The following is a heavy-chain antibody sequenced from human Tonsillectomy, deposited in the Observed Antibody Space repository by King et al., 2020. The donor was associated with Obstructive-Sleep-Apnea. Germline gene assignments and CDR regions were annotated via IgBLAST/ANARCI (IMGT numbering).Heavy chain of an antibody. CDR2: VFYTGST. Sequence: LQLQESGPGLVKPSETLSLTCTVSSGSISSSSYFWGWIRQPPGKGLEWIGSVFYTGSTYYNPSLKSRVTISVDTSKNQFSLKLSSVTAADTAVYYCARDKSDAFDNWGQGTMVTVSS. CDR3: ARDKSDAFDN. J-gene: IGHJ3*02. V-gene: IGHV4-39*07. CDR1: SGSISSSSYF.